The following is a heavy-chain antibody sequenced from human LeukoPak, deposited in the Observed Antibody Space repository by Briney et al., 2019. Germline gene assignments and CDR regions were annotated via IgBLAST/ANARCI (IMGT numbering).Heavy chain of an antibody. J-gene: IGHJ3*02. Sequence: GGSLRLSCAASGFTFSSYSMNWVRQAPGKGLEWVSSISSSSSYIYYADSVKGRFTISRDNAKNLLYLQMNSLRAEDTAVYYCASGGTDDAFDIWGQGTMVTVSP. D-gene: IGHD1-14*01. CDR1: GFTFSSYS. V-gene: IGHV3-21*01. CDR3: ASGGTDDAFDI. CDR2: ISSSSSYI.